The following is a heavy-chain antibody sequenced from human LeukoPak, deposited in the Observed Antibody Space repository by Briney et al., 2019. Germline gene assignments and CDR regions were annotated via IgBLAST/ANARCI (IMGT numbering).Heavy chain of an antibody. CDR2: IYYSGST. Sequence: SETLSLTCTVSGGSISSSSYYWGWIRQPPGKGLEWIGSIYYSGSTYYNPSLKSRVTISADTSKNHFSLKLNSVTTADTAVYYCTRGAGWLIDYWGQGILVTVSS. CDR1: GGSISSSSYY. V-gene: IGHV4-39*02. CDR3: TRGAGWLIDY. D-gene: IGHD3-16*01. J-gene: IGHJ4*02.